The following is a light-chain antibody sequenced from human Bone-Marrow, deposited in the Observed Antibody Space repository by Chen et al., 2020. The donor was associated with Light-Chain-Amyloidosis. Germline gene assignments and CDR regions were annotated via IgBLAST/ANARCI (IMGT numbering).Light chain of an antibody. V-gene: IGLV2-14*01. J-gene: IGLJ1*01. Sequence: QSALTQPASVSGFPGQSITISCTGTSSDVGGDNHVSWYQQHPDKATKLMSYEVTNRPSWVPDRFSGSKSDTTASLTISGLQTEDEADYFCSSYTITNTLVFGSGTRVTVL. CDR1: SSDVGGDNH. CDR2: EVT. CDR3: SSYTITNTLV.